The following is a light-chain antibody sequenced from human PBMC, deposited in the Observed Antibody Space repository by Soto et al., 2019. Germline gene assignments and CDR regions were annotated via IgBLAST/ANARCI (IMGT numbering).Light chain of an antibody. CDR1: SSDVGSYNL. CDR3: CSYAGSSTLV. CDR2: EVS. J-gene: IGLJ2*01. V-gene: IGLV2-23*02. Sequence: QSALTQPASVSGSPGQSITISCTGTSSDVGSYNLVSWYQQHPGKDPKLMIYEVSKRPSGVSNRFSGSKSGNTASLTISWLQAEDEADYYCCSYAGSSTLVFGGGTKLTVL.